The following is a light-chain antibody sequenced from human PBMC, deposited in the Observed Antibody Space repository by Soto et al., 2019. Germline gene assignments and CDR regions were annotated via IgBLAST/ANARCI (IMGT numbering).Light chain of an antibody. CDR2: GAS. Sequence: EVVMTQSPATLSVSPGERATLSCRASQSVSSDLAWYQHKVGQAPRLLIYGASNRATGIPDRFSGSGSGTDFTLTISRLAPEDFAVYYCQQYGSSGTFGQGTKVDIK. V-gene: IGKV3-20*01. J-gene: IGKJ1*01. CDR3: QQYGSSGT. CDR1: QSVSSD.